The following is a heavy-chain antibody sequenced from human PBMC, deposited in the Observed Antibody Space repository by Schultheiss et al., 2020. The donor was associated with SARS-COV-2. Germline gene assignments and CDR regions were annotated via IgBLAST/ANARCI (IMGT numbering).Heavy chain of an antibody. CDR1: GFTFSSYA. CDR3: ARGGEEDAFDI. J-gene: IGHJ3*02. Sequence: GGSLRLSCAASGFTFSSYAMHWVRQAPGKGLEWVAVISYDGSNKYYADSVKGRFTISRDNSKNTLYLQMNSLRAEDTAVYYCARGGEEDAFDIWGQGTTVTVSS. V-gene: IGHV3-30*01. CDR2: ISYDGSNK. D-gene: IGHD3-10*01.